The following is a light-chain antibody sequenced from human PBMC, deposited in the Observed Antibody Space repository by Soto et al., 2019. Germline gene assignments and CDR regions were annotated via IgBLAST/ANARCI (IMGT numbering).Light chain of an antibody. Sequence: DIPMTQSPSSLSTCVGDRVTITCRASQDIGSSLAWYQQKPGKLPNLLIYGASTLQSGVPSRFSGSGSGTYFTLTISSLRPDDVASYYCQKYNSAPFTFGPGTKVDLK. CDR3: QKYNSAPFT. CDR1: QDIGSS. V-gene: IGKV1-27*01. CDR2: GAS. J-gene: IGKJ3*01.